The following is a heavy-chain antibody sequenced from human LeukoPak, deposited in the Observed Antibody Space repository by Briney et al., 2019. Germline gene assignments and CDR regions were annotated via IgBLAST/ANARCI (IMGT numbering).Heavy chain of an antibody. CDR3: ARGYYDILTGYSPHFDY. V-gene: IGHV4-34*01. J-gene: IGHJ4*02. Sequence: SETLSLTCSVTGGPMSSYYWSWIRQPPGKGLEWIGEINHSGSTNYNPSLKSRVTISVDTSKNQFSLKLSSVTAADTAVYYCARGYYDILTGYSPHFDYWGQGTQVTVSS. CDR2: INHSGST. D-gene: IGHD3-9*01. CDR1: GGPMSSYY.